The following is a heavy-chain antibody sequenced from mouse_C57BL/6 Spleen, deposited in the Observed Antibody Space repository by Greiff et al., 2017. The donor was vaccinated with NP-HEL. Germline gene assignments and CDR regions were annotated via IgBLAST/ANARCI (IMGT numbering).Heavy chain of an antibody. D-gene: IGHD2-5*01. J-gene: IGHJ4*01. CDR1: GYTFTSYW. Sequence: QVQLQQPGAELVRPGSSVKLSCKASGYTFTSYWMHWVKQRPIQGLEWIGNIDPSDSETHYTQTFKDKATLTVDKSSSTAYMQLSSLTSEESAVYYCTREAYYSNYVFYYAMDYWGQGTSVTVSS. V-gene: IGHV1-52*01. CDR3: TREAYYSNYVFYYAMDY. CDR2: IDPSDSET.